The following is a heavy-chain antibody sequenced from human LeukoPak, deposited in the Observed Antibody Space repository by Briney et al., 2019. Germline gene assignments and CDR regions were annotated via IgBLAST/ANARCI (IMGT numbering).Heavy chain of an antibody. V-gene: IGHV3-30*18. Sequence: GRSLRLSCTASKFTFSNYGMQWVRQAPGKGLEWVAVISSDGGTKHYADSVKGRFTLSRDNSRNTLDLQMNSLGPEDTAVYYCAKEYDSGGYGAYFDYWGQGTLVTVSS. CDR1: KFTFSNYG. J-gene: IGHJ4*02. CDR3: AKEYDSGGYGAYFDY. D-gene: IGHD3-10*01. CDR2: ISSDGGTK.